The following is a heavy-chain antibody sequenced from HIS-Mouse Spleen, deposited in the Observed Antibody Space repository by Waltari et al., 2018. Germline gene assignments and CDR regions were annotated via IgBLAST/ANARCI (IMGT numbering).Heavy chain of an antibody. V-gene: IGHV4-34*01. CDR3: ARGPTVTIFGVVRTDAFDI. J-gene: IGHJ3*02. CDR1: GGSFSGYY. D-gene: IGHD3-3*01. CDR2: INHSGST. Sequence: QVQLQQWGAGLLKPSETLSLTCAVYGGSFSGYYWSWIRQPPGKGLEWIGEINHSGSTNYNPSLKGRVTISVDTAKNQFSLKLSSVTAADTAVYYCARGPTVTIFGVVRTDAFDIWGQGTMVTVSS.